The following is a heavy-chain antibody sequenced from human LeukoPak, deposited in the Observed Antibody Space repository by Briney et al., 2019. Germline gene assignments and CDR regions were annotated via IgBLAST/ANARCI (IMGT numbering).Heavy chain of an antibody. Sequence: SETPSLTCAVYGGSFSGYYWSWIRQPPGKGLEWIGEINHSGSTNYNPSLKSRVTISVDTSKNQFSLKLSSVTAADTAVYYCARGHCTNGVCYRYYYYYYMDVWGKGTTVTVSS. CDR2: INHSGST. CDR3: ARGHCTNGVCYRYYYYYYMDV. D-gene: IGHD2-8*01. J-gene: IGHJ6*03. V-gene: IGHV4-34*01. CDR1: GGSFSGYY.